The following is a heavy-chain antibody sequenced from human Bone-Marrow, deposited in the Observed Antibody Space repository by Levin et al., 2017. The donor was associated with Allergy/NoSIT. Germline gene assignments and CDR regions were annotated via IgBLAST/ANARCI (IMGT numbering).Heavy chain of an antibody. CDR1: GYTFTSYY. V-gene: IGHV1-46*01. Sequence: GESLKISCQASGYTFTSYYMHWVRQAPGQGLEWMGIINPSGGSTSYAQKFQGRVTMTRDTSTSTVYMELSSLRSEDTAVYYCARERTGHRGVINDGMDGWGQGTTVTVSS. CDR3: ARERTGHRGVINDGMDG. J-gene: IGHJ6*02. CDR2: INPSGGST. D-gene: IGHD3-10*01.